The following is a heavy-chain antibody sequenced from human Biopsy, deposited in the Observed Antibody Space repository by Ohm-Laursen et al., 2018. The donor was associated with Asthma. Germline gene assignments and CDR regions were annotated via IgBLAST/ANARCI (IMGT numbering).Heavy chain of an antibody. D-gene: IGHD2-2*01. V-gene: IGHV1-69*13. CDR3: ARKAGSCISRTCYSLDF. J-gene: IGHJ4*02. Sequence: SVKVSCKSLGGTFNTYVIGWVRQAPRQGLEWMGGINSVFGTTTYPQKFQDRVTITADDSTSTVYMELSSLGSEDTAVYYCARKAGSCISRTCYSLDFWGQGTLVTVSS. CDR1: GGTFNTYV. CDR2: INSVFGTT.